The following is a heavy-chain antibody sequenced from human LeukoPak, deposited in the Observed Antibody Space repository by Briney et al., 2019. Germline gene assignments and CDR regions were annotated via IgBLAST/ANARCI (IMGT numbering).Heavy chain of an antibody. J-gene: IGHJ3*02. CDR1: GGSISNYY. Sequence: SETLSLTCTVSGGSISNYYWSWIRQPPGKGLEWIGYIYYSGSTNYNPSLKSRVTISVDTSKNQFSLKLSSVTAADTAVYYCARCPYYYDSSGTSSRAFDIWGQGTMVTVSS. CDR2: IYYSGST. V-gene: IGHV4-59*01. D-gene: IGHD3-22*01. CDR3: ARCPYYYDSSGTSSRAFDI.